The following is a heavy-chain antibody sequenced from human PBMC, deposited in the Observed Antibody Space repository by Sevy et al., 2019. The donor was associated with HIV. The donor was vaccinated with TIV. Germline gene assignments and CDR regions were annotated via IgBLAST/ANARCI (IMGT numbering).Heavy chain of an antibody. Sequence: GGSLRLSCAASGFSFSSYGMHWVRQAPGKGLEWMSYIQYDGSNKDYGDSVKGRFTISRDNSKNTPYLQMNSLRVEDTAVFYCVKEGGGEGGDHWGQGTLVTVSS. CDR3: VKEGGGEGGDH. CDR1: GFSFSSYG. J-gene: IGHJ4*02. D-gene: IGHD2-21*01. V-gene: IGHV3-30*02. CDR2: IQYDGSNK.